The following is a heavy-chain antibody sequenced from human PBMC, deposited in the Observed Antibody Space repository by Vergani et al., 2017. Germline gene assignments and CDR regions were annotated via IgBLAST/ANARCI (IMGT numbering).Heavy chain of an antibody. Sequence: QVQLVQSGAEVKKPGASVKVSCKVSGYTLTELSMPWVRQAPGKGLEWMGGFDPEDGETIYAQKFQGRVTMTEDTSTDTAYMELSSLRSEDTAVYYCATSGAVLWFGELLSYYGMDVWGQGTTVTVSS. CDR1: GYTLTELS. J-gene: IGHJ6*02. D-gene: IGHD3-10*01. CDR3: ATSGAVLWFGELLSYYGMDV. CDR2: FDPEDGET. V-gene: IGHV1-24*01.